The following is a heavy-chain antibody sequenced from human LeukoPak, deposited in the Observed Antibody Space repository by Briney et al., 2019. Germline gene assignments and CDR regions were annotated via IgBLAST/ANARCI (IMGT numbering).Heavy chain of an antibody. D-gene: IGHD4-17*01. Sequence: GVSLRLSCTASGFTFGDYAISWVRQAPGKGLEWVGFIRSKDYGGTTDYAASVKGRFIISRDDSKSIAYLQMNSLKTEDTAVYYCTRDRWGGDYISRGMDVWGKGTTVTISS. J-gene: IGHJ6*04. V-gene: IGHV3-49*04. CDR2: IRSKDYGGTT. CDR1: GFTFGDYA. CDR3: TRDRWGGDYISRGMDV.